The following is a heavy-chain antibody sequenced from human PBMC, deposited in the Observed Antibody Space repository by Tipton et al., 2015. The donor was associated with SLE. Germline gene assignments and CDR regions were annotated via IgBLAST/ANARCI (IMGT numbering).Heavy chain of an antibody. CDR2: IRYGGSNK. V-gene: IGHV3-30*02. J-gene: IGHJ6*02. CDR3: AKESNIVVVPADHYYYYGMDV. CDR1: GFTFSSYG. Sequence: SLRLSCAASGFTFSSYGMHWVRQAPGKGLEWVAFIRYGGSNKYYADSVKGRFTISRDNSKNTLYLQMNSLRAEDTAVYYCAKESNIVVVPADHYYYYGMDVWGQGTTVTVSS. D-gene: IGHD2-2*01.